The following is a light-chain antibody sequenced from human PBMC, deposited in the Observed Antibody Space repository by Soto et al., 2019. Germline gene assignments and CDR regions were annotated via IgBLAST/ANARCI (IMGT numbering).Light chain of an antibody. Sequence: IVMTQSPATLSVSPGERATLSCRASQSVSSNLAWYQQKPGQAPRLLIYGASTRATDIPARFSGSGSGTEFHLTISSLQSEDFVIYYCQHYNNWPPSITFGQGTRLEIK. CDR1: QSVSSN. CDR2: GAS. CDR3: QHYNNWPPSIT. J-gene: IGKJ5*01. V-gene: IGKV3-15*01.